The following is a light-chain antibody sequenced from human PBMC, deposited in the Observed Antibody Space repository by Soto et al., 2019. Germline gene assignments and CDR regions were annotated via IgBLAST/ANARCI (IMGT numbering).Light chain of an antibody. Sequence: QAVVTQPPSVSGAPGQRVTISCTGSSSNIGAGYDVHWYQQLPGRAPKPLIYGNTNRPSGVPDRFSGSKSGNSASLAITGLQAEDEADYYCLSFDSSLSVVFGGGTKLTVL. CDR1: SSNIGAGYD. J-gene: IGLJ2*01. CDR3: LSFDSSLSVV. CDR2: GNT. V-gene: IGLV1-40*01.